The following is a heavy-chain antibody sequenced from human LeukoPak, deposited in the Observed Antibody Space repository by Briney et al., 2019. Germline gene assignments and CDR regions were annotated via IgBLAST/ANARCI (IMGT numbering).Heavy chain of an antibody. CDR3: ATPAELVVVNAFDY. CDR1: GYTLTELS. J-gene: IGHJ4*02. V-gene: IGHV1-24*01. D-gene: IGHD3-22*01. CDR2: FDPEDGET. Sequence: ASVKVSCKVSGYTLTELSMHWVRQAPGKGLEWMGGFDPEDGETIYAQKFQGRVTMTEDTSTDTAYMELSSLRSEDTAVCYCATPAELVVVNAFDYWGQGTLVTVSS.